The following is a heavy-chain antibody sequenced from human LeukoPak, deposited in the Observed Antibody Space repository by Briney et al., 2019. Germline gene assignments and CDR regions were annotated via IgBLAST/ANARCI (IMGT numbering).Heavy chain of an antibody. CDR3: AKDPVGYYYDSSGYLPPFDY. D-gene: IGHD3-22*01. CDR1: GFTFSSYA. CDR2: ISGSGGST. J-gene: IGHJ4*02. V-gene: IGHV3-23*01. Sequence: GGSLRLSCAASGFTFSSYAMSWVRQAPGKGLEWVSAISGSGGSTYYADSVKGRFTISRDNSKNTLYLQMNSLRAEDTAVYYCAKDPVGYYYDSSGYLPPFDYWGQGTLVTVSS.